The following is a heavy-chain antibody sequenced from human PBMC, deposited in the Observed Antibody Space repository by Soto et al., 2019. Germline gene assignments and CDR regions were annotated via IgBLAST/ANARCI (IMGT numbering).Heavy chain of an antibody. Sequence: LRLSCSASGFTFSSYAMHWVRQAPGKGLEYVSAISSNGGSTYYADSVKGRFTISRDNSKNTLYLQMSSLRAEDTAVYYCVKVVATIAAAVSWGQGTLVTVSS. CDR2: ISSNGGST. D-gene: IGHD6-13*01. J-gene: IGHJ5*02. CDR3: VKVVATIAAAVS. V-gene: IGHV3-64D*06. CDR1: GFTFSSYA.